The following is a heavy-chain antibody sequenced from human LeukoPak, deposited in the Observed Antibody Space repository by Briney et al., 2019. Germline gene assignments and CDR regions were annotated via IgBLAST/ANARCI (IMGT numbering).Heavy chain of an antibody. CDR1: GGSISSSSYY. CDR2: IYYSGST. V-gene: IGHV4-39*07. D-gene: IGHD3-3*01. J-gene: IGHJ4*02. CDR3: ASLAYYDFWSGYRYFDS. Sequence: PSETLSLTCTVSGGSISSSSYYWGWIRQPPGKGLEWIGSIYYSGSTYYNPSLKSRVTISVDTSKNQFSLKLSSVTAAETAVYYCASLAYYDFWSGYRYFDSRGQGTLVTVSS.